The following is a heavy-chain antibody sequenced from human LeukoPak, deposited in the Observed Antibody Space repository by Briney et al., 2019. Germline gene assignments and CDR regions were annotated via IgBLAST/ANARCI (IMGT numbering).Heavy chain of an antibody. Sequence: GGSLRLSCAASGFAFRDYFMSWIRQAPGKGLEWVAYTNTAGNTIYYADSMKGRFTISRDNAKNSLYLQMNTLRAEDTAVYYCARATYDSSAVDAFDIWGQGTLVTVSP. CDR3: ARATYDSSAVDAFDI. CDR1: GFAFRDYF. CDR2: TNTAGNTI. D-gene: IGHD3-22*01. J-gene: IGHJ3*02. V-gene: IGHV3-11*01.